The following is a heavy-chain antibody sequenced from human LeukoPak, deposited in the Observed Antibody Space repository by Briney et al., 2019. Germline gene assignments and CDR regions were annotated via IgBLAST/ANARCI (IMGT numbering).Heavy chain of an antibody. Sequence: GGSLRLSCSVSGVTFRNYGMHWVRQAPGKGLEWVALISSDGIDKLYGASVKGRFTISRDDSKSTLYLQMNSLRAEDTAVYYCAREGVRRGFDIWGQGTMVTVSS. V-gene: IGHV3-30*03. CDR1: GVTFRNYG. CDR2: ISSDGIDK. J-gene: IGHJ3*02. D-gene: IGHD2-21*01. CDR3: AREGVRRGFDI.